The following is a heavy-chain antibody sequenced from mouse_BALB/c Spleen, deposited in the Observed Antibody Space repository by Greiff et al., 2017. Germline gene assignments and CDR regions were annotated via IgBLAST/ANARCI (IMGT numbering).Heavy chain of an antibody. Sequence: EVQVVESGGGLVQPGGSRKLSCAASGFTFSSFGMHWVRQAPEKGLEWVAYISSGSSTIYYADTVKGRFTISRDNPKNTLFLQMTSLRSEDTAMYYCARRKYGNFYAMDYWGQGTSVTVSS. CDR3: ARRKYGNFYAMDY. V-gene: IGHV5-17*02. D-gene: IGHD2-10*02. J-gene: IGHJ4*01. CDR2: ISSGSSTI. CDR1: GFTFSSFG.